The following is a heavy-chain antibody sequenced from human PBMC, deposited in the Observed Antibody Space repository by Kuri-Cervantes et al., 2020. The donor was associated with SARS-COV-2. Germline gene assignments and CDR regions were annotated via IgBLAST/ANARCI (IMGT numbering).Heavy chain of an antibody. CDR1: GFTFSSYW. J-gene: IGHJ5*02. V-gene: IGHV3-7*01. Sequence: LSLTSAASGFTFSSYWMSWVRQAPGKGLEWVANIKQDGSEKYYVDSVKGRFTISRDNAKNSLYLQMNSLRAEDTAVYYCARCVATIRGWYDPWGQGTLVTVSS. D-gene: IGHD5-12*01. CDR2: IKQDGSEK. CDR3: ARCVATIRGWYDP.